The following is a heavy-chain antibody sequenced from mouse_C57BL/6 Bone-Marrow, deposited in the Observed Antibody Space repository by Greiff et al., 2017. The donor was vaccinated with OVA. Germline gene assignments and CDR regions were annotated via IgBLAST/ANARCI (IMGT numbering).Heavy chain of an antibody. CDR2: IYPGDGDT. V-gene: IGHV1-82*01. CDR3: ARLGYGSSRRYFDY. CDR1: GYAFSSSW. J-gene: IGHJ2*01. D-gene: IGHD1-1*01. Sequence: QVQLQQSGPELVKPGASVKISCKASGYAFSSSWMNWVKQRPGKGLEWIGRIYPGDGDTNYNGKFKGKATLTADKSSSTAYMQLSSLTSEDSAVYFCARLGYGSSRRYFDYWGQGTTLTVSS.